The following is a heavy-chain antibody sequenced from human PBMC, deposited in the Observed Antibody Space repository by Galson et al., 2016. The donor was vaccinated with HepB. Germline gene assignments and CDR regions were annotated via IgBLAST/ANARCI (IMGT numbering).Heavy chain of an antibody. Sequence: SVKVSCKASGYTFNSYAIHWLRQAPGQRLEWMGWINTASGDTTYSQKFQGGLIITRDTSASTAYMELSGLRSEDTDVYFCAKGAGGYYDYWGQGTLVTVSS. V-gene: IGHV1-3*04. CDR2: INTASGDT. D-gene: IGHD1-26*01. CDR1: GYTFNSYA. J-gene: IGHJ4*02. CDR3: AKGAGGYYDY.